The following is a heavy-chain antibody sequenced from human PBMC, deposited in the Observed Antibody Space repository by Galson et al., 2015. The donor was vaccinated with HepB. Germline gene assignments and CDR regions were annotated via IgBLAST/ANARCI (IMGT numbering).Heavy chain of an antibody. CDR2: ISGSGGTT. Sequence: SLRLSCAASGFTFSSYAMHWVRQAPGKGLEWVSAISGSGGTTYYADSVKGRFTISRDNSENTLYLQMHSLRAEDTAVYYCAKPGDNTGWYLFDYWGQGSLVTVSS. CDR3: AKPGDNTGWYLFDY. D-gene: IGHD6-19*01. J-gene: IGHJ4*02. V-gene: IGHV3-23*01. CDR1: GFTFSSYA.